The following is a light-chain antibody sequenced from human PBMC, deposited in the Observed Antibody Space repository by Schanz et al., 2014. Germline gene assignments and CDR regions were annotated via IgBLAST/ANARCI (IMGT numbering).Light chain of an antibody. CDR2: SAS. J-gene: IGKJ1*01. Sequence: EIVLTQSPATLSLSPGERATLSCRASQSVSSYLAWYQQKPGQPPRLLIYSASSRATGVPDRFSGSGSGTDFTLTISRLEPEDVAIYYCQHRLNWPPWTFGQGTKVEI. CDR1: QSVSSY. CDR3: QHRLNWPPWT. V-gene: IGKV3-11*01.